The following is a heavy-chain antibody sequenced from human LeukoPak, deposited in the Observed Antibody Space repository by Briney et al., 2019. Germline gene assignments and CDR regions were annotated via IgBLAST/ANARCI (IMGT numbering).Heavy chain of an antibody. V-gene: IGHV3-30*04. J-gene: IGHJ5*02. CDR1: GFTFSSYA. Sequence: PGRSLRLSCAASGFTFSSYAMHWVRQAPGKGQEWVAVISYDGSNKYYADSVKGRFTISRDNSKNTLYLQMNSLRAEDTAVYYCAKDSPPGSGSYVSNWFDPWGQGTLVTVSS. CDR2: ISYDGSNK. D-gene: IGHD1-26*01. CDR3: AKDSPPGSGSYVSNWFDP.